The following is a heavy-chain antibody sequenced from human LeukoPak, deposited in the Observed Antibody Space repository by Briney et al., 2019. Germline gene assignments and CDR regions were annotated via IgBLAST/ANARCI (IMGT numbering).Heavy chain of an antibody. CDR1: GGSIGTSSYY. V-gene: IGHV4-39*01. D-gene: IGHD3-22*01. CDR3: ARHGDSRRYSDWFDP. Sequence: KASETLSLTCTVSGGSIGTSSYYWGWIRQPPGKGLEWIGNLFYSGNTYYNPSLKSRVTISVDTSKNQFSLKLSSVTAADTGVYYCARHGDSRRYSDWFDPWGQGTLVTVSS. J-gene: IGHJ5*02. CDR2: LFYSGNT.